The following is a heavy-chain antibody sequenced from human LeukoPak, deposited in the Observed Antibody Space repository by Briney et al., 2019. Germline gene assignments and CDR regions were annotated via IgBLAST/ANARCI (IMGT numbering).Heavy chain of an antibody. D-gene: IGHD6-19*01. CDR3: ARLGRGSEVAGLDY. J-gene: IGHJ4*02. CDR1: GFTFSSYG. CDR2: IRYDGSNK. V-gene: IGHV3-30*02. Sequence: GGSLRLSCAASGFTFSSYGMHWVRQAPGKGLEWVAFIRYDGSNKYYADSVKGRFTISRDNPKNTLYLQMNSLRAEDTAVYYCARLGRGSEVAGLDYWGQGTLVTVSS.